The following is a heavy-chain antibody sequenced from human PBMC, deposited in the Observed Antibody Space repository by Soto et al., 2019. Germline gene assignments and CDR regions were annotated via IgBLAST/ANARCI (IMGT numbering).Heavy chain of an antibody. Sequence: SETLCVTCTVVGGSSTGYYWSCILQPQEKGLEWIGFVYYTGSTNYNPSFKSRLTISVDTSKNQVSLKLSSVSAADTAVYYCARGFCSGGNCYYFDNWGQGALVTVSS. V-gene: IGHV4-59*01. J-gene: IGHJ4*02. CDR1: GGSSTGYY. CDR2: VYYTGST. D-gene: IGHD2-15*01. CDR3: ARGFCSGGNCYYFDN.